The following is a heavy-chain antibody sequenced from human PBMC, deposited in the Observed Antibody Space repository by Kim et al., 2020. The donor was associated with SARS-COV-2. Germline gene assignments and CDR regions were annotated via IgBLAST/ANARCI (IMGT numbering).Heavy chain of an antibody. CDR1: GFTFSSYA. CDR3: AKGGREDIVVVVAATPFMPTDYFDY. Sequence: GGSLRLSCAASGFTFSSYAMSWVRQAPGKGLEWVSAISGSGGSTYYADSVKGRFTISRDNSKNTLYLQMNSLRAEDTAVYYCAKGGREDIVVVVAATPFMPTDYFDYWGQGTLVTVSS. J-gene: IGHJ4*02. D-gene: IGHD2-15*01. V-gene: IGHV3-23*01. CDR2: ISGSGGST.